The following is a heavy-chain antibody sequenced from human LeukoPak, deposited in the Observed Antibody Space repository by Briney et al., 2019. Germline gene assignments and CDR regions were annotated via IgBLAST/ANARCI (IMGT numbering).Heavy chain of an antibody. CDR3: ARGRHLDTATFDENY. CDR2: INPNSGGT. J-gene: IGHJ4*02. D-gene: IGHD5-18*01. CDR1: GYTFTGYY. V-gene: IGHV1-2*02. Sequence: ASVKVSCTASGYTFTGYYMHWVRQAPGQGLEWMGWINPNSGGTNYAQKFQGRVTMTRDTSISTAYMELSSLTSDDTAIYYCARGRHLDTATFDENYWGQGTLVTVSS.